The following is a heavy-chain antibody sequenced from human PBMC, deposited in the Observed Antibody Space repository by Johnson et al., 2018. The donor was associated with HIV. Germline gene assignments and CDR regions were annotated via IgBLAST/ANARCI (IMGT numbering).Heavy chain of an antibody. D-gene: IGHD3-10*01. Sequence: VQLVESGGGLVQPGGSLRLSCAASGVTVSSNYMTWVRQAPGKGLEWVSVLFSGGTTYYADSVKGRFTIPRDHSKNTVYLHMNSLRPEDTAVYYCARDRSRHITMLLPDYGAFDIWGPGTMVTVSS. V-gene: IGHV3-66*01. CDR2: LFSGGTT. CDR3: ARDRSRHITMLLPDYGAFDI. CDR1: GVTVSSNY. J-gene: IGHJ3*02.